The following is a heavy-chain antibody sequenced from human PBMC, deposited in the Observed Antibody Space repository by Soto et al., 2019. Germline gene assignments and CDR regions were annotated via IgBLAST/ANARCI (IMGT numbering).Heavy chain of an antibody. J-gene: IGHJ4*02. D-gene: IGHD3-16*02. CDR2: IYYSGST. Sequence: PSETLSLTCTVSGGSISSGDYYWSWIRHPPGKGLEWIGYIYYSGSTYYNPSLKSRVTISVDTSKNQFSLKLSSVTAADTAVYYCARGGGLDDYVWGRYREFDYWGQGTLVTVSS. CDR1: GGSISSGDYY. CDR3: ARGGGLDDYVWGRYREFDY. V-gene: IGHV4-30-4*01.